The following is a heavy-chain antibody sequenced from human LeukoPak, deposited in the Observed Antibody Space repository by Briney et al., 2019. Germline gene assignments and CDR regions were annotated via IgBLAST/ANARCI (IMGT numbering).Heavy chain of an antibody. CDR2: ISGSGGST. J-gene: IGHJ4*02. CDR1: GFTFSSYA. V-gene: IGHV3-23*01. CDR3: AKDQIIAVAGIAPVDY. D-gene: IGHD6-19*01. Sequence: PGGSLRLSCAASGFTFSSYAMSCVRQAPGKGLEWVSAISGSGGSTYYADSVKGRFTISRDNSKNTLYLQMNSLRAEDTAVYYCAKDQIIAVAGIAPVDYWGQGTLVTVSS.